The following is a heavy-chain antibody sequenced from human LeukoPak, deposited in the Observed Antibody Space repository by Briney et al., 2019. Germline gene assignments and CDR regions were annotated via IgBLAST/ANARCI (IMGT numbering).Heavy chain of an antibody. V-gene: IGHV4-34*01. CDR3: ARGATDYYDSSGYYTDY. CDR2: INHSGST. CDR1: GGSFSGYY. Sequence: SETLSLTCAVYGGSFSGYYWSWIRQPPGKGLEWIGEINHSGSTNYNPSLKSRVTISVDTSKNQFSLKLSSVTAADTAVYYCARGATDYYDSSGYYTDYWGQGTLVTVSS. D-gene: IGHD3-22*01. J-gene: IGHJ4*02.